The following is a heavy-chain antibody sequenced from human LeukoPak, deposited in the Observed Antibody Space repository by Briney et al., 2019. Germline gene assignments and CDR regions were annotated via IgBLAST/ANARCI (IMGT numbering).Heavy chain of an antibody. D-gene: IGHD3-3*01. CDR2: ISGSGGST. Sequence: PGGSLRLSCAASGFTFSSYAMSWVRQAPGKGLEWVSAISGSGGSTYYADSVKGRFTISRDNSKNTLYLQMNSLRADDTAVYYCAKDLRFLEWLLYTPFDYWGQGTLVTVSS. CDR3: AKDLRFLEWLLYTPFDY. CDR1: GFTFSSYA. J-gene: IGHJ4*02. V-gene: IGHV3-23*01.